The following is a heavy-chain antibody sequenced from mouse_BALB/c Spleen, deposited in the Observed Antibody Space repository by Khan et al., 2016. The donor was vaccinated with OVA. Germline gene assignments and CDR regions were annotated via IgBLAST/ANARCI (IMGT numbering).Heavy chain of an antibody. D-gene: IGHD3-2*01. V-gene: IGHV1S81*02. CDR3: TRTGTARATLWFAY. Sequence: QVQLQQSGAELVKPGASVTLSCKASGYTFTSYYMYCLNQRPGQGLEWIVEINPSNGVTNFNEKFKSKATLTVDKSSSTAYMQLSSLPSEVPAVSFCTRTGTARATLWFAYWGQGTLVTVSA. CDR1: GYTFTSYY. J-gene: IGHJ3*01. CDR2: INPSNGVT.